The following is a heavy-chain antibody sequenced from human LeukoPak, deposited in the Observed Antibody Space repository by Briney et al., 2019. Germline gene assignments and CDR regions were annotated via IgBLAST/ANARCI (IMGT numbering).Heavy chain of an antibody. V-gene: IGHV3-23*01. J-gene: IGHJ4*02. CDR1: GFTFSTYA. CDR2: IAPNGAT. Sequence: GGSLRLSCAASGFTFSTYAMNWVRQAPGKGLEWVSTIAPNGATYYEDSVKGRFTVSRDNSKNTLFLQMNSLRAEDTAVYYCAKYRIITRSPFDYWGQGTLVTVSS. D-gene: IGHD3-10*01. CDR3: AKYRIITRSPFDY.